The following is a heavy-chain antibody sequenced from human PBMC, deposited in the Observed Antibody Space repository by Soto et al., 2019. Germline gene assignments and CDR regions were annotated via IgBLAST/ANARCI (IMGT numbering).Heavy chain of an antibody. CDR1: GGSISSSSYY. Sequence: SETLSLTCTVSGGSISSSSYYWGWIRQPPGKGLEWIGSIYYSGSTYYNPSLKSRVTISVDTSKNQFSLKLSSVTAADTAVYYCARLSPYYYDSSGYYYSYWGQGTLLTVSS. D-gene: IGHD3-22*01. V-gene: IGHV4-39*01. J-gene: IGHJ4*02. CDR2: IYYSGST. CDR3: ARLSPYYYDSSGYYYSY.